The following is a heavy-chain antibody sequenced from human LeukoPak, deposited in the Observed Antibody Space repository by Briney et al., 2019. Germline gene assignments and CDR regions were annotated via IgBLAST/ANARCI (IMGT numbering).Heavy chain of an antibody. D-gene: IGHD2-15*01. CDR3: ARSGQSLQGYSEGGAFDI. CDR1: GYTFTGYY. CDR2: INPNSGGT. J-gene: IGHJ3*02. V-gene: IGHV1-2*02. Sequence: ASVKVSCKASGYTFTGYYMHWVRQAPGQGLEWMGWINPNSGGTNYAQKFQGRVTMTRDTSISTAYMELNRLRSDDTAVYYCARSGQSLQGYSEGGAFDIGGQGTMVTVSA.